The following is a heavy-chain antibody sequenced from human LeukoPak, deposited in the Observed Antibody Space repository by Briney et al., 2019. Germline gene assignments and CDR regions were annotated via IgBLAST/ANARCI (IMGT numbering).Heavy chain of an antibody. CDR1: GGSISSYH. V-gene: IGHV4-59*12. Sequence: SETLSLTCTVSGGSISSYHWSWIRQPPGKGLEWIGYIYDNGNTNYNPSLMGRVTISIDTSKNQFSLKLSSVTAADTAVYYCARGGGFSGYSYGGRNWFDPWGQGTLVTVSS. CDR2: IYDNGNT. D-gene: IGHD5-18*01. CDR3: ARGGGFSGYSYGGRNWFDP. J-gene: IGHJ5*02.